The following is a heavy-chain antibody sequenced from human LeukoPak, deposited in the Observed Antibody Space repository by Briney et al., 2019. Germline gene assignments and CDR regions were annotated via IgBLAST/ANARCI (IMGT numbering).Heavy chain of an antibody. Sequence: PSQTLSLTCTVSSGSIDSGRYYWSWIRQPPGKGLEWIGYIYYSGSTDYSPSLKSRVTISIDTSKNQFSLKLSSVTAADTAVYYCARENGYSSSSAVDYWGQGTLVTVSS. D-gene: IGHD6-6*01. CDR3: ARENGYSSSSAVDY. J-gene: IGHJ4*02. CDR1: SGSIDSGRYY. CDR2: IYYSGST. V-gene: IGHV4-30-4*01.